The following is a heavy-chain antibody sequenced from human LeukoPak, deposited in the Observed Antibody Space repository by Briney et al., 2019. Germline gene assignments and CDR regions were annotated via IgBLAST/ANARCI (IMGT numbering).Heavy chain of an antibody. D-gene: IGHD5-12*01. V-gene: IGHV3-9*01. CDR2: ISWNSGSI. CDR3: ARALQPVVATTSFDD. J-gene: IGHJ4*02. CDR1: GFTFDDYA. Sequence: PGRSLRLSCAASGFTFDDYAMYWVRQAPGKGLEWVSGISWNSGSIGYADSVKGRFTISRDNAKNSLYLRMSSLRAEDTALYYCARALQPVVATTSFDDWGQGTLVTVSS.